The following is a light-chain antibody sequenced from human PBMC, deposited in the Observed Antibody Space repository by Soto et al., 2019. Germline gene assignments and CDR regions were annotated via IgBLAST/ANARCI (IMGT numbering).Light chain of an antibody. Sequence: DIQMTQSPSSLSASVGDRVAITCRASQGISNYLAWYQQKPGKVPKLLIYAASTLQSGLPSRFSGSGSGIDFTLTISSLQPEDVATYYCQNYNSAPFTFGPRTQVDI. CDR1: QGISNY. J-gene: IGKJ3*01. V-gene: IGKV1-27*01. CDR2: AAS. CDR3: QNYNSAPFT.